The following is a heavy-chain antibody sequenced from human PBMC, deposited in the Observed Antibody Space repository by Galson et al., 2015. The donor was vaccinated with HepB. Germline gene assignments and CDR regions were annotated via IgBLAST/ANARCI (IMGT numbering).Heavy chain of an antibody. J-gene: IGHJ3*02. CDR1: GGTFTSYA. CDR2: IIPVFGTA. D-gene: IGHD4-23*01. Sequence: SVKVSCKASGGTFTSYAINWVRQAPGQGLEWIGGIIPVFGTAIYAKKFQGSVTITADKSTSTVYMELSSLRSEDTAVYYCAREGPNGDNGLDAFDIWGQGTMVTVSS. V-gene: IGHV1-69*06. CDR3: AREGPNGDNGLDAFDI.